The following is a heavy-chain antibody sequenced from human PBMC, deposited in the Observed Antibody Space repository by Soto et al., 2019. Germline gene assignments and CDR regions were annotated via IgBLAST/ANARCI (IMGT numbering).Heavy chain of an antibody. V-gene: IGHV3-23*01. CDR2: ITGGADQT. CDR1: GFIFSNYA. CDR3: SKVLSRTIGEAFDF. Sequence: EVQLLESGGNLVQPGGSLRLSCAASGFIFSNYALSWVRHPPGKVLEWVSPITGGADQTYDGDSVKGHLNISRDNSTHALYLQMDSLRAADAAIYYCSKVLSRTIGEAFDFWRRGTVV. J-gene: IGHJ3*01. D-gene: IGHD2-2*01.